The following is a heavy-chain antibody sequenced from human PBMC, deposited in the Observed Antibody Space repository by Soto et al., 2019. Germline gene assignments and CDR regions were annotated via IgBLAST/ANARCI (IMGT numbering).Heavy chain of an antibody. J-gene: IGHJ4*02. CDR1: GFTFNNYY. CDR3: GRGFGGTH. Sequence: EVQLVESGGGLVQPGGSLRLSCAASGFTFNNYYMVWVRQAPGRGLEWVANINQDGSAKYYVDSVKVRFTISRDNPKSSLYLQINSLRAEDTATYYCGRGFGGTHWGQGSLVTVSS. D-gene: IGHD2-15*01. V-gene: IGHV3-7*05. CDR2: INQDGSAK.